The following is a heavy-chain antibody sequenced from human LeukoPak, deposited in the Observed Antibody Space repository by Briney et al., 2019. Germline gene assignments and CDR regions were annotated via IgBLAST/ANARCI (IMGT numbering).Heavy chain of an antibody. CDR3: ARVGYSSSWYSNYYYYMDV. D-gene: IGHD6-13*01. Sequence: PGASVKVSCKASGYTFTSYGISWVRQAPGQGLEWMGWISAYNGNTNYAQKLQGRVTMTTDTSTSTAYMELRSLRSDDTAVYYCARVGYSSSWYSNYYYYMDVWGKGTTVTVSS. CDR2: ISAYNGNT. J-gene: IGHJ6*03. CDR1: GYTFTSYG. V-gene: IGHV1-18*01.